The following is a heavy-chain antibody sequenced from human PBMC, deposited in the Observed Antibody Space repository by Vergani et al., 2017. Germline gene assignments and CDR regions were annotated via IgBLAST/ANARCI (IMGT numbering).Heavy chain of an antibody. CDR3: ASLRDSGYETESH. CDR1: EFTFSSYS. CDR2: ISSSSSFI. J-gene: IGHJ4*02. Sequence: EVQLLESGGGLVQPGGSLRLSCAASEFTFSSYSMNWVRQAPGKGLEWVSSISSSSSFIYYADSVKGRFTISRDNAKNSLYLQMNSLRAEDTAVYYCASLRDSGYETESHWGQGTLVTVSS. D-gene: IGHD5-12*01. V-gene: IGHV3-21*01.